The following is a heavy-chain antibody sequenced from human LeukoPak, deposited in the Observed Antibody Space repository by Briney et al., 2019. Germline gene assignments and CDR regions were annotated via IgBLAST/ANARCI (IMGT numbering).Heavy chain of an antibody. J-gene: IGHJ5*02. V-gene: IGHV3-30*18. D-gene: IGHD3-22*01. CDR2: ISYDGSNK. Sequence: GRSLRLPCAASGFTFSSYGMHWVRQAPGKGLEWVAVISYDGSNKYYADSVKGRFTISRDNSKNTLYLQMNSLRAEDTAVYYCAKDPEYYYDSSGYLFDPWGQGTLVTVSS. CDR1: GFTFSSYG. CDR3: AKDPEYYYDSSGYLFDP.